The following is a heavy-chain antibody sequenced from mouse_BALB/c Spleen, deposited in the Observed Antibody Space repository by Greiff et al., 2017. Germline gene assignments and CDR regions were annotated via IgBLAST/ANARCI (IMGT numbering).Heavy chain of an antibody. J-gene: IGHJ3*01. CDR2: ISSGGST. Sequence: EVKLMESGGGLVKPGGSLKLSCAASGFTFSSYAMSWVRQTPEKRLEWVASISSGGSTYYPDSVKGRFTISRDNARNILYLQMSSLRSEDTAMYYCAREGGGYYTYWGQGTLVTVSA. CDR3: AREGGGYYTY. V-gene: IGHV5-6-5*01. CDR1: GFTFSSYA. D-gene: IGHD2-3*01.